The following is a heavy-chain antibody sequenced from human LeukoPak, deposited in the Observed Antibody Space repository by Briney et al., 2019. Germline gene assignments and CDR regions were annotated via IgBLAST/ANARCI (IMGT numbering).Heavy chain of an antibody. CDR2: ISWNSGSI. J-gene: IGHJ4*02. V-gene: IGHV3-9*01. CDR3: AKGGAWGLRLGELSYFDY. Sequence: GGSLRLSCAASGFTFDDYAMHWVRQAPGKGLEWVSGISWNSGSIGYADSVKGRFTISRDNAKNSLYLQMNSLRAEDTALYYCAKGGAWGLRLGELSYFDYWGQGTLVTVSS. D-gene: IGHD3-16*02. CDR1: GFTFDDYA.